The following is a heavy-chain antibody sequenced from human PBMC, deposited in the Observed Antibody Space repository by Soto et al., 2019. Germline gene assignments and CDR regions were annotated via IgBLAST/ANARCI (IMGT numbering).Heavy chain of an antibody. V-gene: IGHV4-28*01. CDR1: GYSISSRNW. CDR2: IYYSGST. CDR3: ARSSDYGDYDYYYYYMDV. Sequence: QVQLQESGPGLVKPSDTLSLTCAVSGYSISSRNWWGWIRQPPGKGLEWIGYIYYSGSTYYNPSLKSRVTMSVDTSKNQFSLKLSSVTAVDTAVYYCARSSDYGDYDYYYYYMDVWGKGTTVTVSS. D-gene: IGHD4-17*01. J-gene: IGHJ6*03.